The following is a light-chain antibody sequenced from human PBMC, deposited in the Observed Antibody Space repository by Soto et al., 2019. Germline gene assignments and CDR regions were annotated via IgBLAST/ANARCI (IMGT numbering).Light chain of an antibody. CDR2: GAS. CDR1: QSVSINS. V-gene: IGKV3-20*01. CDR3: QQYGRSLWT. Sequence: EIVLTQSPGTLSLSPGERAILSCRASQSVSINSLAWYQQKPGQTPRLLIYGASSRATGIPDRFSGSGSGTDFTLTISRLEPEDFAIYYCQQYGRSLWTFGQGTKVEIK. J-gene: IGKJ1*01.